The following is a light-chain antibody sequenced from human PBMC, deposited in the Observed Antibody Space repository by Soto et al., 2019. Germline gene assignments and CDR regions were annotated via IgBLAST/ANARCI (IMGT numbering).Light chain of an antibody. V-gene: IGKV1-9*01. CDR1: QAISNY. Sequence: DIQLTQSPSFLSASVGDRVTITGRASQAISNYLAWYQQKPGNAPNLLIYAASSLQSGVPSRFSGSGSGTEFTLTISSPQPEDFATYYCQQFNSYPFTFGGGTKVEIK. CDR3: QQFNSYPFT. J-gene: IGKJ4*01. CDR2: AAS.